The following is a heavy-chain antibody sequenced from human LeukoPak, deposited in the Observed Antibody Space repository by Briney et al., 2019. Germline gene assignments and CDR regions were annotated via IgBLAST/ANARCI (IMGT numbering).Heavy chain of an antibody. CDR2: ISWNSGSI. CDR3: AKDFLGSSGSDGGSY. CDR1: GFTFSDYY. Sequence: GGSLRLSCAASGFTFSDYYMSWIRQAPGKGLEWVSGISWNSGSIGYADSVKGRFTISRDNAKNSLYLQMNSLRAEDTALYYCAKDFLGSSGSDGGSYWGQGTLVTVSS. J-gene: IGHJ4*02. D-gene: IGHD3-22*01. V-gene: IGHV3-9*01.